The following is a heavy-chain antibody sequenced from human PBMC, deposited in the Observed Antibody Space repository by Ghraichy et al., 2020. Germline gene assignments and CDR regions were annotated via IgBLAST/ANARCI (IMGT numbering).Heavy chain of an antibody. CDR2: FDPEDGET. CDR1: GYTLTELS. J-gene: IGHJ3*02. Sequence: ASVKVSCKVSGYTLTELSMHWVRQAPGKGLEWMGGFDPEDGETIYAQKFQGRVTMTKDTSTDTAYMELSSLRSEDTAVYYCAILPQGYAFDIWGQGTMVTVSS. V-gene: IGHV1-24*01. CDR3: AILPQGYAFDI. D-gene: IGHD1-1*01.